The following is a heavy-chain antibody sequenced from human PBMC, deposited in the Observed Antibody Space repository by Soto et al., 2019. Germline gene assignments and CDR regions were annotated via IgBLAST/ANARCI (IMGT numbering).Heavy chain of an antibody. D-gene: IGHD5-12*01. CDR2: INPSGGST. CDR1: GYTFTNYY. Sequence: QVLLVHSGAEVKKPGASVKVSCRASGYTFTNYYMNWVRQAPGQGLEWMGIINPSGGSTTYAQKFQGXXSXTXXTSTSTVYMELSSLRSEDTAVYYCARGGFDPDCHYWGQGTLVTVSS. V-gene: IGHV1-46*01. CDR3: ARGGFDPDCHY. J-gene: IGHJ4*02.